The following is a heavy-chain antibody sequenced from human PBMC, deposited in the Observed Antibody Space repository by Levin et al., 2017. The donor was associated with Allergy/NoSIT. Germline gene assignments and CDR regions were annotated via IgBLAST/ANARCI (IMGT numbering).Heavy chain of an antibody. Sequence: SQTLSLTCTVSGDSINNYYWTWVRQPPGKGLEWIGYVYYTGNTNYNPSLEPRITISLDTSRNQFSLTMTSVTAADTAVYYCAKFEGYGSGWSVTVLDPWGPGTLVTVSS. CDR1: GDSINNYY. CDR2: VYYTGNT. CDR3: AKFEGYGSGWSVTVLDP. J-gene: IGHJ5*02. D-gene: IGHD6-19*01. V-gene: IGHV4-59*03.